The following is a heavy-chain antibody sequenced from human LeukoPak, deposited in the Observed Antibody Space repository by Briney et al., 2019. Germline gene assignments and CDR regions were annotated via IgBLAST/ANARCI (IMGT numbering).Heavy chain of an antibody. CDR2: ISGSGGST. V-gene: IGHV3-23*01. CDR3: AAEYCGGGFCYTRHSGHDY. J-gene: IGHJ4*02. Sequence: LPGGSLRLSCAASGFTFSSYAMSWVRQAPGKGLEWVSAISGSGGSTYYADSVKGRFTISRDNSKNTLYLQMNSLRAEDTAVYYCAAEYCGGGFCYTRHSGHDYRGQGTLVTVSS. CDR1: GFTFSSYA. D-gene: IGHD2-15*01.